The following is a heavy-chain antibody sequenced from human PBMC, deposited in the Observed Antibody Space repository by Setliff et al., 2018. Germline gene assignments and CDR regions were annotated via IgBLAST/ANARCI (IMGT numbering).Heavy chain of an antibody. Sequence: NPSETLSLTCAVSYYSISSGYYWGWIRQPPGKGLEWIGSMYHSGSTYYSPSLESRVTISVDMSKNHLSLKLSSVTAADTAVYYCARHIWGAKMRLPHDVFDIWGQGTMVTVSS. V-gene: IGHV4-38-2*01. D-gene: IGHD6-25*01. J-gene: IGHJ3*02. CDR3: ARHIWGAKMRLPHDVFDI. CDR2: MYHSGST. CDR1: YYSISSGYY.